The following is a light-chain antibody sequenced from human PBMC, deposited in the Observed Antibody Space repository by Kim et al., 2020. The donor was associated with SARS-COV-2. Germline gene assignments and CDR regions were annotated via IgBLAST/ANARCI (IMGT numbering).Light chain of an antibody. CDR3: QQYKTYWS. CDR1: LRISSC. V-gene: IGKV1-5*03. J-gene: IGKJ1*01. CDR2: KAS. Sequence: AASEGATVTITCRASLRISSCLSWYQQKPGKAPELLIYKASSLESGVPSRFSGSGSGTEFTLTSSSLQPDGFATYYCQQYKTYWSFGRGTKVEIK.